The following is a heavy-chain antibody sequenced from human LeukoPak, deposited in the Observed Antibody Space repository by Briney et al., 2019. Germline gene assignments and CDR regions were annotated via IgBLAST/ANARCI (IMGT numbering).Heavy chain of an antibody. Sequence: SGGSLRLSCAASGFTFSSYAMHWVRQAPGKGLEWVAVISYDGSNKYYADSVKGRFTVSRDNAKNTLYLQVNNLRAEDTAVYYCARGPNSNWSGLDFWGQGTLLTVSS. CDR1: GFTFSSYA. V-gene: IGHV3-30-3*01. CDR2: ISYDGSNK. J-gene: IGHJ4*02. CDR3: ARGPNSNWSGLDF. D-gene: IGHD6-6*01.